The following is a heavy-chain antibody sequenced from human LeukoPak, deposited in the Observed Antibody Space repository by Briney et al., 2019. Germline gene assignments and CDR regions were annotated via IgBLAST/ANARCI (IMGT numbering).Heavy chain of an antibody. V-gene: IGHV3-20*04. Sequence: GGSLRHSCAASGFTFDDYSMSWVRPAPGKGLEWVSGINWNGGSTGYADSVKGRFTISRDNAKNSLYLQMNSLRAEDTALYYCARGRHCSSTSCPSNDAFDIWGQGTMVTVSS. CDR1: GFTFDDYS. CDR2: INWNGGST. J-gene: IGHJ3*02. CDR3: ARGRHCSSTSCPSNDAFDI. D-gene: IGHD2-2*01.